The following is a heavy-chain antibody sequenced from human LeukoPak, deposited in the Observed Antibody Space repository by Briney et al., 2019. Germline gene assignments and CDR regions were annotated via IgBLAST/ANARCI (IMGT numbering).Heavy chain of an antibody. V-gene: IGHV3-30*04. CDR2: IAYDASNR. CDR1: GFTFSSFP. CDR3: ARDPQIGPGDYFDY. D-gene: IGHD2/OR15-2a*01. Sequence: QPGGSLRLSCAASGFTFSSFPMHWVRQAPGKGLEWVAVIAYDASNRIYADSVKGRFTISRDDSKNTLYLQMNSLRPDDTALYCCARDPQIGPGDYFDYWGQGTLVTVSS. J-gene: IGHJ4*02.